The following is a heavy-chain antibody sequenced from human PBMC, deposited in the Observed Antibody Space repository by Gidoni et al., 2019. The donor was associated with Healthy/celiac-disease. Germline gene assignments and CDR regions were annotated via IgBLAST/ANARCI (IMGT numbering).Heavy chain of an antibody. Sequence: EVQLVESGGGLVQPGGSLRLSCAASGFTFSSYWMHWVRQAPGKGLGWVSRINREGSRTSYADAVKGRCTISRDNAKNTLYLQMNSLRAEDTAVYYCASSIAARPYYYYYGMDVWGQGTTVTVSS. CDR1: GFTFSSYW. D-gene: IGHD6-6*01. CDR3: ASSIAARPYYYYYGMDV. CDR2: INREGSRT. J-gene: IGHJ6*02. V-gene: IGHV3-74*01.